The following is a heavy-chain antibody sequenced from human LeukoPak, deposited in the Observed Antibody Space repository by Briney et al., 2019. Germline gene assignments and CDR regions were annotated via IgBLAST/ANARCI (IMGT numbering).Heavy chain of an antibody. CDR3: ARGPPWYFDL. J-gene: IGHJ2*01. D-gene: IGHD6-25*01. CDR1: GFTFSSYW. Sequence: GGSLRLSCAASGFTFSSYWMHWVRQAPGKGLVWVSRINTNGSSTTYADSVKGRFTISRDNAKNTLYLQMNSLRVEDTVVYYCARGPPWYFDLWGRGTLVTVSS. CDR2: INTNGSST. V-gene: IGHV3-74*01.